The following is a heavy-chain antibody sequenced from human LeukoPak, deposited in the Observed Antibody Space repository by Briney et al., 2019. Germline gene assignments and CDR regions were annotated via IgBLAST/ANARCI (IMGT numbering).Heavy chain of an antibody. D-gene: IGHD1-26*01. V-gene: IGHV4-59*01. J-gene: IGHJ6*02. CDR3: ARGIVGATGDGYYYYGMDV. CDR1: GGSISGYY. Sequence: PSETLSLTCTVSGGSISGYYWSWIRQPPGKGLEWIGYIYYSGSTNYNPSLKSRVTISVDASKNQFSLKLSSVTAADTAVYYCARGIVGATGDGYYYYGMDVWGQGTTVTVSS. CDR2: IYYSGST.